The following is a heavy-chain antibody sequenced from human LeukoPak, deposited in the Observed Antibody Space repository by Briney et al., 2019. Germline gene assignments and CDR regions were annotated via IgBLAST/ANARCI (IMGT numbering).Heavy chain of an antibody. Sequence: SETLSLTCTVSGGPTSSDYWSWIRQSPGKGLEWVGYVYNSGDTGKNPSLKSRVTILLDTSKNQCSLKLTSVSAADTAVYYCARLKLGAYFDLWGRGTLVTVSS. V-gene: IGHV4-59*08. J-gene: IGHJ2*01. CDR2: VYNSGDT. D-gene: IGHD3-16*01. CDR1: GGPTSSDY. CDR3: ARLKLGAYFDL.